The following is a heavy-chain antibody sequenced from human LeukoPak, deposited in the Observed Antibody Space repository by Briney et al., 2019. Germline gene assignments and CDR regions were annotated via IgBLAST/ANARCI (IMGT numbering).Heavy chain of an antibody. CDR2: LSYDGSNE. D-gene: IGHD6-13*01. CDR1: GFTFSSYS. CDR3: ARDAPSPGAAHSSSYYFDY. J-gene: IGHJ4*02. V-gene: IGHV3-30-3*01. Sequence: PGGSLRLSCAASGFTFSSYSMHWVRQAPGKGLEWVAVLSYDGSNEYYTDSVKGRFTISRDNSKTTLLLQMNSLRIEDTAEYYCARDAPSPGAAHSSSYYFDYWGQGTLVTVSS.